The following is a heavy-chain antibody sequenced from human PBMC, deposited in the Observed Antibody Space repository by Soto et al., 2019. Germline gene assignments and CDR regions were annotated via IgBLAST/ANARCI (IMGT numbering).Heavy chain of an antibody. V-gene: IGHV4-61*01. J-gene: IGHJ5*02. Sequence: TLSLTCTVSGGSVSSGSYYWSWIRQPPGKGLEWIGYIYYSGSTNYNPSLKSRVTISVDTSKNQFSLKLSSVTAADTAVYYCARELRYFDWFYNWFDPWGQGTLVTVSS. CDR3: ARELRYFDWFYNWFDP. CDR1: GGSVSSGSYY. D-gene: IGHD3-9*01. CDR2: IYYSGST.